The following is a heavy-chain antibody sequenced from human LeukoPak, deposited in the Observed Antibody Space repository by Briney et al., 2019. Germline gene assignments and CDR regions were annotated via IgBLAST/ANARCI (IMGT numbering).Heavy chain of an antibody. J-gene: IGHJ5*02. CDR1: GGTFSSYA. V-gene: IGHV1-69*13. CDR2: IIPIFGTA. Sequence: SVKVSCKASGGTFSSYAISWVRQAPGQGLEWMGGIIPIFGTANYAQKFQGRVTITADESTSTAYMELSSLRSEDTAVYYCARELYYGSGSRHNWFDPWGQGTLVTVSS. D-gene: IGHD3-10*01. CDR3: ARELYYGSGSRHNWFDP.